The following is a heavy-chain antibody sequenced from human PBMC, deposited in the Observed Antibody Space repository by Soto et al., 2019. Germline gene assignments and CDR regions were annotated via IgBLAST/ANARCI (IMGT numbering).Heavy chain of an antibody. CDR2: IRSNIYGGTT. CDR3: TRDPDPFEY. Sequence: EVNLVESGGDLVQPGRSLRLSCRASGFKFGDFGLSWVRQAPGKGLEWISFIRSNIYGGTTDYAASVKGRFIISRDDSKGIVYLPMSHLTTEDTAVYYCTRDPDPFEYWGQGVLVTVSS. V-gene: IGHV3-49*04. CDR1: GFKFGDFG. J-gene: IGHJ4*02.